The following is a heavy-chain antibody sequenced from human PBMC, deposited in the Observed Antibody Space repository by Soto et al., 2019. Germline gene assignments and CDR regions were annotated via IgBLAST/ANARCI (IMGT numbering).Heavy chain of an antibody. CDR2: ISTSSSSIEYTDSVKGTI. J-gene: IGHJ4*02. Sequence: GSLRLSCAASGFTFSSYTMNWVRQAPGKGLEWLSYISTSSSSIEYTDSVKGTIHYADSVKGRFTISRDNAKNTLYLQMNSLGAEDTAVYYCARVYYYDNSIDRYFDYWGQGTPVTVSS. V-gene: IGHV3-48*04. CDR3: ARVYYYDNSIDRYFDY. D-gene: IGHD3-22*01. CDR1: GFTFSSYT.